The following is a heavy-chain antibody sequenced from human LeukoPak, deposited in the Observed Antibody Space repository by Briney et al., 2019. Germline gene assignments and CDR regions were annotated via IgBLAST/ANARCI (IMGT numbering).Heavy chain of an antibody. CDR2: IKSEGEGSTT. V-gene: IGHV3-15*01. J-gene: IGHJ6*04. CDR3: IAHFPYFYGFDV. D-gene: IGHD3-3*02. CDR1: GFTIGTAW. Sequence: GVSLRLSCVSSGFTIGTAWMSWVRQAPGKGLEWLGHIKSEGEGSTTDYAAPAKGRFAISRDDSKNMIYLQMSSLKIDDTAIYYCIAHFPYFYGFDVWGKGTTVTVSS.